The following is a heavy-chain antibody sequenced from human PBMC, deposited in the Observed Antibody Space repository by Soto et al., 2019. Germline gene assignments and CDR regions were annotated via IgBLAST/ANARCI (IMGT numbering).Heavy chain of an antibody. V-gene: IGHV5-51*01. CDR2: IYPADSET. CDR1: GYIFSTSW. CDR3: ARHGKSAYGMDV. Sequence: PGESLKISCKASGYIFSTSWIGWVRQMPGKGLESMGIIYPADSETRYSPSLQGQVTISADKSVSTAYLQWSSLKASDTAIYYCARHGKSAYGMDVWGQGTTVTAP. J-gene: IGHJ6*02. D-gene: IGHD2-15*01.